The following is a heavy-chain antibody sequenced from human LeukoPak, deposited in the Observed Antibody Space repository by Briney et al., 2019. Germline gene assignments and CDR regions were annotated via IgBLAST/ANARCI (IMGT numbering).Heavy chain of an antibody. Sequence: PGGSLRLSCAASGFTFSNAYMNWVRQAPGKGLEWVSAISGSGGSTYYADSVKGRFTISRDNSKNTLYLQMNSLRAEDTAVYYCGGGLDTAMVYYYYYYGMDVWGQGTTVTVSS. CDR1: GFTFSNAY. D-gene: IGHD5-18*01. CDR2: ISGSGGST. V-gene: IGHV3-23*01. J-gene: IGHJ6*02. CDR3: GGGLDTAMVYYYYYYGMDV.